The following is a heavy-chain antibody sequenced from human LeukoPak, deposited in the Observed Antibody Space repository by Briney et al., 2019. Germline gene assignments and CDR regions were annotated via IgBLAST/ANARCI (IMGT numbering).Heavy chain of an antibody. V-gene: IGHV4-59*08. D-gene: IGHD6-19*01. CDR3: ARHEAVAGTADAFDI. CDR2: IYYSGST. CDR1: GGSISSYY. J-gene: IGHJ3*02. Sequence: SETPSPTRTVSGGSISSYYWSWVPQPPRQGLGWSGDIYYSGSTNYNPSLKSRVTISVDTSKNQFSLKLSSVTAADTAVYYCARHEAVAGTADAFDIWGQGTMVTVSS.